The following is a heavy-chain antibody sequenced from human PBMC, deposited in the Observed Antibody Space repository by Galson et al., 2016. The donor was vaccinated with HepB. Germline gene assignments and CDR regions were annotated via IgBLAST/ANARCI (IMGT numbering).Heavy chain of an antibody. V-gene: IGHV1-18*04. CDR3: ARDQCGRGCFQPDY. CDR1: GYTFTNYG. CDR2: ISPYNGNI. Sequence: SVKVSCKASGYTFTNYGISWMRQAPGQGLEWMGWISPYNGNINYAQNLQGRVTMTTDTSTSTAYMEVRSLESDDTAVYYCARDQCGRGCFQPDYWGQGTLVTVSS. J-gene: IGHJ4*02. D-gene: IGHD2-21*02.